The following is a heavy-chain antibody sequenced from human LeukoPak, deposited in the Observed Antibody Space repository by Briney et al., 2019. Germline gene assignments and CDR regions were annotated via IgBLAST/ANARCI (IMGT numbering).Heavy chain of an antibody. D-gene: IGHD3-9*01. V-gene: IGHV4-4*07. CDR2: IYTSGST. CDR3: AREDYDILTGYPN. Sequence: SETLSLTCTVSGGSISSYYWSWMRQPAGKGLEWIGGIYTSGSTNYNPSLKSRVTMSVDTSKNQFCLKLSSVTAADTAVYYCAREDYDILTGYPNWGQGTLVTVSS. J-gene: IGHJ4*02. CDR1: GGSISSYY.